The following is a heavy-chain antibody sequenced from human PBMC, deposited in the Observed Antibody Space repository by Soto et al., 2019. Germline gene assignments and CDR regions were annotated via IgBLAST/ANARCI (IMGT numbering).Heavy chain of an antibody. CDR2: IYRTGST. CDR1: GGSFTSNNW. V-gene: IGHV4-4*02. D-gene: IGHD2-2*01. CDR3: ARVIPGAEAWFDP. Sequence: PSETLSLTCAVSGGSFTSNNWWTWVRQPPGQGLEWIGEIYRTGSTNYNPSLKSRVTISLDNSENQFSLKVTSLTAADTAVYYCARVIPGAEAWFDPWGQGTLVTVSS. J-gene: IGHJ5*02.